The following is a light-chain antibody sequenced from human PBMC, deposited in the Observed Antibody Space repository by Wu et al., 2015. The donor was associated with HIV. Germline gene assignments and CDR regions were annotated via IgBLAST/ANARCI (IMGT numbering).Light chain of an antibody. CDR1: QSVSAY. J-gene: IGKJ5*01. CDR2: DAT. Sequence: ATLSCRASQSVSAYVAWFQQKPGQAPRLLIYDATSRATGIPARFSGRGSGTDFTLTISSLEPEDFAVYYCQQRSNWPPITFGQGTRLEIK. V-gene: IGKV3-11*01. CDR3: QQRSNWPPIT.